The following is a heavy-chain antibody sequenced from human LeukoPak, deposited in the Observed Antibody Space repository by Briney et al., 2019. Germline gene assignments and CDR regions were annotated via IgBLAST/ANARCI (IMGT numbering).Heavy chain of an antibody. D-gene: IGHD3-3*01. CDR2: ISGSGGSI. V-gene: IGHV3-23*01. CDR3: AKVFSFWIGLAAFDI. CDR1: GFIFSTYS. Sequence: PGGSLRLSCAASGFIFSTYSISWVRQAPGKGLEWVSAISGSGGSIYYADSVKGRFTISRDNSKNTLYLQMSSLRVEDTATYYCAKVFSFWIGLAAFDIWGQGTMVTVSS. J-gene: IGHJ3*02.